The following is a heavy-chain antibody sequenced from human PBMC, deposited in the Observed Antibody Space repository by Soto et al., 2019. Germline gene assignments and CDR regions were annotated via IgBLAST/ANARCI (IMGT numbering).Heavy chain of an antibody. CDR2: INPNNGGT. Sequence: ASVKVSCKTSGYTFIAYYIHWVRQAPGQGLEWMGWINPNNGGTNYAQKFQGRVSMTRDTSINTAYMDLGRLGSDDTAVYYCATSTAARGADYWGQGTLVTVSS. V-gene: IGHV1-2*02. CDR3: ATSTAARGADY. J-gene: IGHJ4*02. D-gene: IGHD6-25*01. CDR1: GYTFIAYY.